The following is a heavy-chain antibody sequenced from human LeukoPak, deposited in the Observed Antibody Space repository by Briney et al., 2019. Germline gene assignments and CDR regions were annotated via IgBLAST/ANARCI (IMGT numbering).Heavy chain of an antibody. CDR2: IYNSGNT. V-gene: IGHV4-59*01. Sequence: SETLSLTCTVSGGSISSYYWSWIRQPPGKGLEWIGYIYNSGNTYYNPSLKSRVTISVDTSSDQFSLKLSSVTAADTAVYYCARGYCAGSTCYAPGDAFDIWGQGTMVTVSS. CDR3: ARGYCAGSTCYAPGDAFDI. J-gene: IGHJ3*02. CDR1: GGSISSYY. D-gene: IGHD2-2*01.